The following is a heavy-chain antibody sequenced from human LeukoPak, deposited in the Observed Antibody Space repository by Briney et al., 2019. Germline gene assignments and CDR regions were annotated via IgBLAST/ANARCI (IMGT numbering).Heavy chain of an antibody. CDR2: ISGSGGST. Sequence: GGSLRLSCAASGCTFSSYARNGVRQAPGKGLEWVSAISGSGGSTYYADSVKGRFTISRDNSKNTLYLPMNSLRAEDTGVYYCARKVRDAFDIWGQGTMVTVSS. D-gene: IGHD3-10*01. CDR1: GCTFSSYA. V-gene: IGHV3-23*01. J-gene: IGHJ3*02. CDR3: ARKVRDAFDI.